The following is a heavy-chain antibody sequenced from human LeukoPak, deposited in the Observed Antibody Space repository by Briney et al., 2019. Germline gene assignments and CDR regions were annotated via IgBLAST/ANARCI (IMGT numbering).Heavy chain of an antibody. D-gene: IGHD5-24*01. CDR2: ISSSSSYI. J-gene: IGHJ4*02. V-gene: IGHV3-21*04. Sequence: GGSLRLSCAASGFTFSSYSMNWVRQAPGKGLEWVSSISSSSSYIYYADSVKGRFTISRDNAKNSLYLQMNSLRAEDTALYYCAKGEVEMATIPTDYWGQGTLVTVSS. CDR1: GFTFSSYS. CDR3: AKGEVEMATIPTDY.